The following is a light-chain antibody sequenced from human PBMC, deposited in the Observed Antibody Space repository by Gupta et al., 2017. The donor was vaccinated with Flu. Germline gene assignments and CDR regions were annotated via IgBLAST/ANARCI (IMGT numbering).Light chain of an antibody. CDR3: QSYDSTNQNVL. Sequence: NFMLTQPHSVSESPGKTVIISCTRSIGSIGSNYVQWYQQRPGSSPTTVIYEDNQRPTGVPDRFSGSIDISSNSASLTISGLKAEDEADYYCQSYDSTNQNVLFGGGTKLTVL. CDR2: EDN. CDR1: IGSIGSNY. J-gene: IGLJ2*01. V-gene: IGLV6-57*01.